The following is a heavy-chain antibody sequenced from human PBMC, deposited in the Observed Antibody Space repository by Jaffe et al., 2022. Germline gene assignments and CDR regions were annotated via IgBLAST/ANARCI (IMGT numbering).Heavy chain of an antibody. Sequence: EVQLVQSGAEVKKPGESLKISCEGSGYSFTNFWIAWVRQMPGKGLEWMGIIYPDDSDTRYSPSFQGQVTISADKSISTAYLQWSSLKASDTAMYYCARLRYCSGGSCYSQFDYWGQGTLVTVSS. J-gene: IGHJ4*02. D-gene: IGHD2-15*01. CDR2: IYPDDSDT. V-gene: IGHV5-51*03. CDR3: ARLRYCSGGSCYSQFDY. CDR1: GYSFTNFW.